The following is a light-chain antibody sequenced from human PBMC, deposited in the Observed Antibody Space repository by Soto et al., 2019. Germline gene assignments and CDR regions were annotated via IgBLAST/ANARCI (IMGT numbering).Light chain of an antibody. CDR2: GTS. J-gene: IGKJ1*01. V-gene: IGKV1-12*01. CDR1: QGINSW. CDR3: EQDDSMPWT. Sequence: DIQMTQSPSSVSASVGDRVTITCRASQGINSWLAWYQQKPGKAPKPLIYGTSRLQHGVPSRFSGSGSGTDFTLTISSLQPAESATDYCEQDDSMPWTFGQGTKVEIK.